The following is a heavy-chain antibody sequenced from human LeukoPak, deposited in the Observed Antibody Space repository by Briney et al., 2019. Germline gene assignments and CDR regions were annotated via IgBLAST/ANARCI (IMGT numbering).Heavy chain of an antibody. CDR3: TTYYGGD. CDR1: GFTFSGYT. D-gene: IGHD4-23*01. J-gene: IGHJ4*02. Sequence: GGSLRLSCAASGFTFSGYTMNWVRQAPGKGLEWVSLITSSSSYIYYADSLKGRFTVSRDNSKNSLYLQMSSLRAEDTAVYYCTTYYGGDWGQGTLVTVSS. CDR2: ITSSSSYI. V-gene: IGHV3-21*06.